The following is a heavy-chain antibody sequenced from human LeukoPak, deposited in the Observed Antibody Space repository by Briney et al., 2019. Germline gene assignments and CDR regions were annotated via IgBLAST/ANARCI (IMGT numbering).Heavy chain of an antibody. Sequence: ASVKVSCKASGYTLTDYYMHWVRQAPGQGLEWMGRINPNSGGTNYAQKFQGRVTMTRDTSISTVYMELSRLRSDDTAVYYCARVGRESSTGWLDYWGQGTLVTVSS. CDR2: INPNSGGT. CDR1: GYTLTDYY. D-gene: IGHD6-19*01. CDR3: ARVGRESSTGWLDY. V-gene: IGHV1-2*06. J-gene: IGHJ4*02.